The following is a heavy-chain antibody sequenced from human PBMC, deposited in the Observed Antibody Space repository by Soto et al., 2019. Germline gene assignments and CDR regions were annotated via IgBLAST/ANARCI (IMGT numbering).Heavy chain of an antibody. D-gene: IGHD3-9*01. J-gene: IGHJ3*02. CDR2: VNNDGRDT. CDR1: GFSFSNYW. CDR3: ARGSIDHAFDI. V-gene: IGHV3-74*01. Sequence: HPGGSLRLSCAASGFSFSNYWMHWVRQAPGKGLVWVSRVNNDGRDTIYADSVMGRFTVSRDNAKNTLFLQMNSLRIDDTAMYYCARGSIDHAFDIWGQGTMVTVSS.